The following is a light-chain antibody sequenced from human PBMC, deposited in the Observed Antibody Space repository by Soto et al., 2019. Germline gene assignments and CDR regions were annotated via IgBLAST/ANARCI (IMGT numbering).Light chain of an antibody. CDR1: SSNIGGNS. V-gene: IGLV1-51*01. CDR2: DDN. CDR3: GSWDSSLSAYV. Sequence: QSVMTQPPSVSAAPGQKVTISCSGSSSNIGGNSVSWYQQLPGTAPKLLMYDDNNRPSGIPDRFSGSKSGTSATLGITGFQTGDEADYYSGSWDSSLSAYVFGTGTKLTVL. J-gene: IGLJ1*01.